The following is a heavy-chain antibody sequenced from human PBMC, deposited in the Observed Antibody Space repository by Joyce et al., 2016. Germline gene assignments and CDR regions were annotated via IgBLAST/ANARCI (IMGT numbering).Heavy chain of an antibody. J-gene: IGHJ4*02. CDR2: IYHSGST. Sequence: QVQLQESGPGLVKPSGSLSLTCTVSNDSISSSHWWSWVRQPPGKGLGWSGEIYHSGSTQHNPSFQSRVIKSVNKSKNQIALTLNSVTAADTAVYYCARAAADSRSTWVLAYWGQGILVTVSS. D-gene: IGHD3-10*01. CDR3: ARAAADSRSTWVLAY. V-gene: IGHV4-4*02. CDR1: NDSISSSHW.